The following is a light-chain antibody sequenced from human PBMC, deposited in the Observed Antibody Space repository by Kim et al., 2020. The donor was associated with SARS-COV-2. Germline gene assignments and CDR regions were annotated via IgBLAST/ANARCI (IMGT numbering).Light chain of an antibody. V-gene: IGLV2-8*01. J-gene: IGLJ1*01. CDR3: SSYAASNNKV. Sequence: GLSVTISCTGTSSDVGGYNFVSWYQQHPGKAPKLIIYEVNKRPSGVPDRFSASKSGNTASLTVSGLQAEDEADYYCSSYAASNNKVFGTGTKVTVL. CDR1: SSDVGGYNF. CDR2: EVN.